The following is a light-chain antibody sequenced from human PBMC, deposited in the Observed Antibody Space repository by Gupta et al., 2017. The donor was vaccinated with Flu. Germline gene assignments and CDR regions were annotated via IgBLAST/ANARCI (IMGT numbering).Light chain of an antibody. J-gene: IGKJ3*01. CDR1: QDISNY. CDR3: QHEDNPFVT. CDR2: DAS. V-gene: IGKV1-33*01. Sequence: DIQMTQSPSSLSASVGDRVTITCQASQDISNYLNWYQQKPGKAPKLLIYDASNLETGVPSRFSGSGSGTDFTFTISSLQPEDFATYYCQHEDNPFVTFGHGTKVDIK.